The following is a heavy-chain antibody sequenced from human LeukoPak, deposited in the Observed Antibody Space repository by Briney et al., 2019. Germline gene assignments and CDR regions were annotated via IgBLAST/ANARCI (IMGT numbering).Heavy chain of an antibody. CDR1: GXY. Sequence: GXYWSWIRQXPXXXLEWIGXINHSGXTNXNPSLKSRVTISVDTSKNQFSLKLSSVTAADTAVYYCARGKSPSSHYDFWSGYYTPYNWFDPWGQGTLVTVSS. CDR2: INHSGXT. V-gene: IGHV4-34*01. J-gene: IGHJ5*02. D-gene: IGHD3-3*01. CDR3: ARGKSPSSHYDFWSGYYTPYNWFDP.